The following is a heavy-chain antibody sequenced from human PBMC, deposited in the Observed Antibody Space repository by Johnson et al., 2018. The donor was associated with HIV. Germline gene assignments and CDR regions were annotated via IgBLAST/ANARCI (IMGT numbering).Heavy chain of an antibody. CDR3: AKDGGRWSYSFDV. Sequence: QVQLVESGGGLVKPGGSLRLSCAASGFTFSDYYMSWIRQAPGKGLEWVAVTSNDGSNKYYADSGKGRFTVSRDNSKNTLYLQMNSLRGEDTAMYYCAKDGGRWSYSFDVWGQGTMVSVSS. D-gene: IGHD3-16*01. V-gene: IGHV3-30*18. CDR2: TSNDGSNK. J-gene: IGHJ3*01. CDR1: GFTFSDYY.